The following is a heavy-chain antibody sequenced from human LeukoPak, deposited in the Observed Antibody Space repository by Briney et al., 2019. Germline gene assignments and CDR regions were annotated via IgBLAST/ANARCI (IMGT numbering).Heavy chain of an antibody. J-gene: IGHJ4*02. CDR2: IVGTGGST. Sequence: PGASLRLSCAASGCTFSDYAMSWVRQAPGKGLEWVSAIVGTGGSTYYADSVKGRFTISRDNSKNTLYLQMNSLRAEDTAVYYCAKWGDYDILTGYYDSDYWGQGALVTVSS. CDR1: GCTFSDYA. V-gene: IGHV3-23*01. D-gene: IGHD3-9*01. CDR3: AKWGDYDILTGYYDSDY.